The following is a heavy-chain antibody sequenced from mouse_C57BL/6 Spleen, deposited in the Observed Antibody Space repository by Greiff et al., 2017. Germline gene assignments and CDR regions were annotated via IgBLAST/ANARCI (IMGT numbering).Heavy chain of an antibody. CDR3: ASPHRPITTVSMEYFDV. V-gene: IGHV1-81*01. CDR1: GYPFTSYC. J-gene: IGHJ1*03. D-gene: IGHD1-1*01. Sequence: VPLQQSGADLAMPGASVKLSCTASGYPFTSYCLILVKQRTGQGLEWIGEIYPRSGNTYYNETFKGKATLTADKSSSTAYMELRSLTAEDSAFYFCASPHRPITTVSMEYFDVWGTGTTGTVSS. CDR2: IYPRSGNT.